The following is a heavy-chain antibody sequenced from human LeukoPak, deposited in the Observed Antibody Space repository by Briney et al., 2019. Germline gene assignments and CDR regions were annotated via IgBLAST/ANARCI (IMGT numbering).Heavy chain of an antibody. J-gene: IGHJ6*03. CDR1: GGSISSSSYY. Sequence: KPSETLSLTCTVSGGSISSSSYYWGWIRQPPGKGLEWIGSIYYSGSTYYNPSLKSRVTISVDTSKNQFSLKLSSVTAADTAVYYCARTTEGGYSNGYFYYYYMDVWGKGTTVTISS. CDR2: IYYSGST. V-gene: IGHV4-39*07. CDR3: ARTTEGGYSNGYFYYYYMDV. D-gene: IGHD4-11*01.